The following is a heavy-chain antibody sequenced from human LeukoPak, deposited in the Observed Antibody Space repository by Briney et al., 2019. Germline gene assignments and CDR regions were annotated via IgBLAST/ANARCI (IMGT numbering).Heavy chain of an antibody. Sequence: SETLSLTCAVYGGSFSGYYWSWIRQPPGKGLEWIGEINHSGSTNYNPSLKSRVTISVDTSKNQFSLKLSSVTAADTAVYYCARQTTVVTYYYYYYMDVWGKGTTVTVSS. CDR3: ARQTTVVTYYYYYYMDV. CDR2: INHSGST. CDR1: GGSFSGYY. V-gene: IGHV4-34*01. D-gene: IGHD4-23*01. J-gene: IGHJ6*03.